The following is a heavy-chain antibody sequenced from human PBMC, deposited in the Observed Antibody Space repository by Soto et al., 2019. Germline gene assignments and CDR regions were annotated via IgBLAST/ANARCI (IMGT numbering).Heavy chain of an antibody. D-gene: IGHD3-10*01. CDR1: GFSLITSGVG. J-gene: IGHJ3*02. CDR3: ALRQNSMVRGANAFDM. CDR2: IYWDGEK. V-gene: IGHV2-5*02. Sequence: QITLKESGPTLVKPTQTLTLTCTFSGFSLITSGVGVGWIRQPPGKALEWLALIYWDGEKRYSPSLKSRLTITKDSSKHQVVLTMTNVDPVYTATYSCALRQNSMVRGANAFDMWGQGTLVTVS.